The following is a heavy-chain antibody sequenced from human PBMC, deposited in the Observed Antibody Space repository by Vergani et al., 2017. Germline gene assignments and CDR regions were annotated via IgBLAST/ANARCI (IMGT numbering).Heavy chain of an antibody. J-gene: IGHJ4*02. CDR2: IKNTGDST. V-gene: IGHV3-23*01. D-gene: IGHD5-24*01. CDR3: GRGSDNYN. Sequence: EVQLLQSEGAVVQPGGSLRLSCVASGFTFSSHAMRWVRQGHGQGLEWVSSIKNTGDSTQYADSVKGRFTISRENSKNTVYLQRNSLRVEDTAVYYCGRGSDNYNWGQGTLVTVSS. CDR1: GFTFSSHA.